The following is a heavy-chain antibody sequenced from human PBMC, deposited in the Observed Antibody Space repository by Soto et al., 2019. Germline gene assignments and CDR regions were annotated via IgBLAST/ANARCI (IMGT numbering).Heavy chain of an antibody. J-gene: IGHJ4*02. CDR2: ISSSSSYI. CDR1: GFTFSSYS. V-gene: IGHV3-21*01. Sequence: EVQLVESGGGLVKPGGSLRLSCAASGFTFSSYSMNWVRQAPGKGLEWVSSISSSSSYIYYADSVKGRFTISRDNAKNSLYLQMNSLRAEDTAVYYCAREGNPRYCTNGVCYTNAPIDYWGQGTLVTVSS. CDR3: AREGNPRYCTNGVCYTNAPIDY. D-gene: IGHD2-8*01.